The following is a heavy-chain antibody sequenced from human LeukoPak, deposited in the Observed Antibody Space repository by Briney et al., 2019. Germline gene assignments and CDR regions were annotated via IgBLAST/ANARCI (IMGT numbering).Heavy chain of an antibody. CDR1: GFTFSNYA. Sequence: PGGSLRLSCAASGFTFSNYAMSWVRQAPGKGLEWVSSISGSGGSTYYADSVKGRFTISRDNSKNTLYLQMNSLRAEDTAVYYCAKDSGTGSGWYPLYYYAMDVWGQGTTVTVSS. V-gene: IGHV3-23*01. CDR2: ISGSGGST. D-gene: IGHD6-19*01. CDR3: AKDSGTGSGWYPLYYYAMDV. J-gene: IGHJ6*02.